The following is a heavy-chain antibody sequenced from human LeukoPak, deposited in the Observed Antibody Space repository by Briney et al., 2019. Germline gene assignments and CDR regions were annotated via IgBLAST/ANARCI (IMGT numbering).Heavy chain of an antibody. CDR1: GYSISSGYY. CDR3: ARDVRMRCSSTSCNVPGWFDP. Sequence: SETLSLTCAVSGYSISSGYYWGWIRQPPGKGLEWIGSIYHSGGTYYNPSLKSRVTISVDTSKNQFSLKLSSVTAADTAVYYCARDVRMRCSSTSCNVPGWFDPWGQGTVVTVSS. V-gene: IGHV4-38-2*02. CDR2: IYHSGGT. J-gene: IGHJ5*02. D-gene: IGHD2-2*01.